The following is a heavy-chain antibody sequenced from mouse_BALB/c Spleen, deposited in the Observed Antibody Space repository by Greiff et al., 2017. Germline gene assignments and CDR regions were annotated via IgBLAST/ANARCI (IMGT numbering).Heavy chain of an antibody. CDR1: GFTFTDYY. CDR3: ARDFYGLMDY. Sequence: EVKLMESGGGLVQPGGSLRLSCATSGFTFTDYYMSWVRQPPGKALEWLGFIRNKANGYTTEYSASVKGRFTISRDNSQSILYLQMNTLRAEDSATYYCARDFYGLMDYWGQGTSVTVSS. V-gene: IGHV7-3*02. J-gene: IGHJ4*01. CDR2: IRNKANGYTT. D-gene: IGHD1-1*02.